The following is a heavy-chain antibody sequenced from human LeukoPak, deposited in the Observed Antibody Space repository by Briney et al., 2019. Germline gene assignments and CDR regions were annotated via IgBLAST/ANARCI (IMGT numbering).Heavy chain of an antibody. D-gene: IGHD3-3*01. V-gene: IGHV1-46*01. CDR2: INPSGCST. J-gene: IGHJ6*02. Sequence: ASVKVSCKASGYTFTSYYMHWVRQAPGQGLEWMGIINPSGCSTSYAQKFQGRVTMTRDTSTSTVYMELSSLRSEDTAVYYCARNSYDFWSGYYRRLPYGMDVWGQGTTVTVSS. CDR3: ARNSYDFWSGYYRRLPYGMDV. CDR1: GYTFTSYY.